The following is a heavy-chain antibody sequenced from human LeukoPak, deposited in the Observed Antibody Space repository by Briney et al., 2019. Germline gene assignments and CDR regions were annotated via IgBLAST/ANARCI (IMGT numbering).Heavy chain of an antibody. CDR1: GGSFSGYY. Sequence: PSETLSLTCAVYGGSFSGYYWSWIRQPPGKGLEWIGEINHSGGTNYNPSLKSRVTIPVDTSKNQFSLKLSSVTAADTAVYYCATLRILYSSGWSGRGYYYYGMDVWGQGTTVTVSS. J-gene: IGHJ6*02. V-gene: IGHV4-34*01. D-gene: IGHD6-19*01. CDR3: ATLRILYSSGWSGRGYYYYGMDV. CDR2: INHSGGT.